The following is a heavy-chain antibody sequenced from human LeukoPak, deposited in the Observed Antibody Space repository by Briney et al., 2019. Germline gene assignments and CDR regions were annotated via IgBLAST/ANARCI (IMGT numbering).Heavy chain of an antibody. CDR1: GFTFSSYA. V-gene: IGHV3-23*01. J-gene: IGHJ3*02. Sequence: GGTLRLSCAASGFTFSSYAISWVRQAPGKGLEWVSSIIGGGGSTYYAESVKGRFTISRDNSKNTLYLQMNSLRAEDTAVYYCARGLDVVAATNDAFDIWGQGTTVTVSS. D-gene: IGHD2-15*01. CDR2: IIGGGGST. CDR3: ARGLDVVAATNDAFDI.